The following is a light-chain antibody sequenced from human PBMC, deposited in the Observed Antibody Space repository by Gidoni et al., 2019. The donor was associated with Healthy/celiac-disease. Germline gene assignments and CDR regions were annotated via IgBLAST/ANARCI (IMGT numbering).Light chain of an antibody. CDR3: SSYTSSSTQV. V-gene: IGLV2-14*01. J-gene: IGLJ1*01. CDR1: SSDVGGYNY. CDR2: EVS. Sequence: QSALTQPASVSGSPGQSITISCTGTSSDVGGYNYVSWYQQHPGKAPKLMIYEVSNRPSGVSNRFSGSKSGNTASLTISGLQAEEEADYYCSSYTSSSTQVFGTGTKVTVL.